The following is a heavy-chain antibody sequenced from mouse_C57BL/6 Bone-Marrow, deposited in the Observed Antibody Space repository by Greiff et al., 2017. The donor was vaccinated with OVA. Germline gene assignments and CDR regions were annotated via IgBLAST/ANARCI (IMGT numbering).Heavy chain of an antibody. Sequence: EVQLVESGGGLVQPGGSLSLSCAASGFTFTDYYMSWVRQPPGKALEWLGFIRNKANGYTTEYSASVKGRFTISRDNSQSIIYLQMNALRAEDSATYYCARYGTGTLFAYWGQGTLVTVSA. D-gene: IGHD4-1*01. V-gene: IGHV7-3*01. J-gene: IGHJ3*01. CDR3: ARYGTGTLFAY. CDR2: IRNKANGYTT. CDR1: GFTFTDYY.